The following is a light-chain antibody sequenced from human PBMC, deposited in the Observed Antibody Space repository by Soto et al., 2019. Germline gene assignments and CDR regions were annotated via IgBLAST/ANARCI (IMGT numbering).Light chain of an antibody. V-gene: IGKV1-39*01. CDR3: QQNHSPPPIT. Sequence: DIQMTQSTSSLSASVGDRVTITCRASQSITRFLNWYQQKPGKAPKLLIYAASSLESGVPSRFSGSGSGTDFTLTISSLQPEDFATYYCQQNHSPPPITFGQGTRLE. CDR2: AAS. J-gene: IGKJ5*01. CDR1: QSITRF.